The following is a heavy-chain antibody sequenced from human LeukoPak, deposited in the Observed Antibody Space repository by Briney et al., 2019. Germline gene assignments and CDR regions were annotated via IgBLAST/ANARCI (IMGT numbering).Heavy chain of an antibody. CDR1: GGSTSSSYYY. V-gene: IGHV4-39*01. D-gene: IGHD5-24*01. Sequence: SETLSLTCTVSGGSTSSSYYYWGWIRQPPGKGLEWIGSIYYSGRTYYNPSLKSRVTISVDTSKNQFSLKLSSVTAADTAVYYCARARAVPRWDYWGQGTLVTVSS. CDR3: ARARAVPRWDY. J-gene: IGHJ4*02. CDR2: IYYSGRT.